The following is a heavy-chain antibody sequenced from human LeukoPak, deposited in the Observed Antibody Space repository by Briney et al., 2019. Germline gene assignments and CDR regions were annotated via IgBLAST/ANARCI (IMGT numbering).Heavy chain of an antibody. D-gene: IGHD3-10*01. J-gene: IGHJ6*02. V-gene: IGHV4-31*03. CDR1: GGSIRSGGYY. CDR2: MYYSGSI. CDR3: ARDAEYYYGSGSFSSGIDV. Sequence: PSETLSLTCTVSGGSIRSGGYYWSWIRQRPGKGLEWIGYMYYSGSIYYNPSLKSRVTISGDTSKNQFSLKLSSVTAADTAVYYCARDAEYYYGSGSFSSGIDVWGQGTTVTVSS.